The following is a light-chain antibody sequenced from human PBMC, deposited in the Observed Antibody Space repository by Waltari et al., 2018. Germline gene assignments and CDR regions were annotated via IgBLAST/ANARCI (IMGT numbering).Light chain of an antibody. V-gene: IGKV3-20*01. CDR2: EAS. J-gene: IGKJ1*01. CDR3: QKYGTLPAT. Sequence: EIVLTQSPGTLSLSPGERVTLSCRASQNIRIYLAWYQQKPGQTPRLLIYEASRRATGIPDRFSGSGSGTDFSLTISRLEPEDFGVYYCQKYGTLPATFGQGTKVEIK. CDR1: QNIRIY.